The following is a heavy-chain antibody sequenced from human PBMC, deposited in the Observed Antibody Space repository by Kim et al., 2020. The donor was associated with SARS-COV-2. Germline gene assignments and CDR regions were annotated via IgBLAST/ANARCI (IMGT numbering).Heavy chain of an antibody. Sequence: ADSGTGRFTTPKDNSKNTLYLQMNSLRAEDTAVYYCASGYSGYQGEFDYWGQGTLVTVSS. J-gene: IGHJ4*02. D-gene: IGHD5-12*01. V-gene: IGHV3-33*01. CDR3: ASGYSGYQGEFDY.